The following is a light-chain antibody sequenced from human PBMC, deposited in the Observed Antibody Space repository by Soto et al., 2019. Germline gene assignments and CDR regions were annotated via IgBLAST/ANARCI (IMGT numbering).Light chain of an antibody. J-gene: IGKJ1*01. CDR3: QHYDSYWT. Sequence: DIRITRFPPTLSPSVGTEAPIPGRARQSISRWLGWDQRKPGKAPKLLIYDASSLERGVPSRFSGSGSGKEFIIIISSLQDDDSANYCRQHYDSYWTFGQGTKVDIK. V-gene: IGKV1-5*01. CDR1: QSISRW. CDR2: DAS.